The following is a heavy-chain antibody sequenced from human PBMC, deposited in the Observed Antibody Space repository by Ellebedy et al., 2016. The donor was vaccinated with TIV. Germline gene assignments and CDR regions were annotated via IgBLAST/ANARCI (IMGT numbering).Heavy chain of an antibody. CDR3: ANTYGDSPEVDY. V-gene: IGHV3-23*01. J-gene: IGHJ4*02. CDR2: ISGSGGST. Sequence: GESLKISXAASGFTFSSYAMSWVRQAPGKGLEWVSAISGSGGSTYYADSVKGRFTISRDNSKNTLYLQMNSLRAEDTAVYYCANTYGDSPEVDYWGQGTLVTVSS. CDR1: GFTFSSYA. D-gene: IGHD4-17*01.